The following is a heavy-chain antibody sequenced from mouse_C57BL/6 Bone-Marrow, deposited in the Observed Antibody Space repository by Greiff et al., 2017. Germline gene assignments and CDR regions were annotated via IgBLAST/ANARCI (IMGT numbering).Heavy chain of an antibody. CDR3: TSAYYRTWFAY. Sequence: VQLQQSGAELVRPGASVTLSCKASGYTFTDYEMHWVKQTPVHGLEWIGAIDPETGGTAYNQKFKGKAILTADKSSSTAYMELRSLTSEDSAVYYGTSAYYRTWFAYGGQGTLVTVSA. J-gene: IGHJ3*01. CDR1: GYTFTDYE. V-gene: IGHV1-15*01. D-gene: IGHD2-12*01. CDR2: IDPETGGT.